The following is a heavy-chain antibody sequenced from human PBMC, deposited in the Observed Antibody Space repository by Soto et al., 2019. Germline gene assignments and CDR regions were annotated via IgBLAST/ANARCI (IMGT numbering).Heavy chain of an antibody. J-gene: IGHJ6*02. Sequence: QVQLVQSGDEVKKPGASVKVSCKASGYIFVNYGIAWVRQAPGQGLEWMGWISPYTGNTHSARKVQGRLTMTTDTSTSTAYMDVGSLTFDDTAVYYCVMVDNYVTPTPQDVWGQGTTVTVSS. CDR3: VMVDNYVTPTPQDV. CDR1: GYIFVNYG. CDR2: ISPYTGNT. D-gene: IGHD3-16*01. V-gene: IGHV1-18*01.